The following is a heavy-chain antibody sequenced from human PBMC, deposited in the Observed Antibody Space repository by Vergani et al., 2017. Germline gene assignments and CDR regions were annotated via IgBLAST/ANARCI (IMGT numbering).Heavy chain of an antibody. D-gene: IGHD6-13*01. V-gene: IGHV1-46*01. J-gene: IGHJ3*01. CDR1: GYTFTSYY. Sequence: QVQLVQSGAEVKKPGASVKVSCKASGYTFTSYYMHWVRQAPGQGLEWMGIINPSGGSTSYAQKFQGRVTMTRDTSTSTVYMELSSRRSEDTAVYYCATRIKEEQQRTGYAFDGWGQGTMVTVSS. CDR3: ATRIKEEQQRTGYAFDG. CDR2: INPSGGST.